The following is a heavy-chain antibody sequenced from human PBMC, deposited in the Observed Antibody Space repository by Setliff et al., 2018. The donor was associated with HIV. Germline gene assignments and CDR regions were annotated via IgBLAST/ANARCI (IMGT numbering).Heavy chain of an antibody. D-gene: IGHD3-10*01. CDR2: TYYDGST. CDR3: ARLSGGMVPNY. Sequence: SETLSLTCSVSGGSISSLYWSWIRLPPGKGLEWIGTTYYDGSTIYNPSLNSRVTMSVDTSKNQISLRLSSVTAADTAVYYCARLSGGMVPNYWGQGTLVTVSS. CDR1: GGSISSLY. V-gene: IGHV4-59*08. J-gene: IGHJ4*02.